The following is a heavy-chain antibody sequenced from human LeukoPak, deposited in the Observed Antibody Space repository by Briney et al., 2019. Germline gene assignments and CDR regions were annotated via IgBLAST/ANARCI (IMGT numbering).Heavy chain of an antibody. CDR1: GYSFTSYW. CDR2: IDPSDSYT. D-gene: IGHD2-15*01. J-gene: IGHJ4*02. Sequence: KNGESQRISCKGSGYSFTSYWISWVRQMPGKGLEWMGRIDPSDSYTNYSPSFQGHVTISADKSISTAYLQWSSLKASDTAMYYCARQRSHRPPFDYWGQGTLVTVSS. V-gene: IGHV5-10-1*01. CDR3: ARQRSHRPPFDY.